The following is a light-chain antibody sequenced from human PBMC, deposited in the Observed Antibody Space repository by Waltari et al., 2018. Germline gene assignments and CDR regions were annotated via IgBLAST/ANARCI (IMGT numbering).Light chain of an antibody. Sequence: QSALTQPASVSGSPGQSITIPCTGTRSDVDGDTYVPWYQQHPGKAPKLMIYDVTNRPSGVSNRFSGSKSDNTASLTISGLQAEDEADYYCSSFTSRTTVIFGGGTKLTVL. CDR2: DVT. CDR3: SSFTSRTTVI. V-gene: IGLV2-14*03. CDR1: RSDVDGDTY. J-gene: IGLJ2*01.